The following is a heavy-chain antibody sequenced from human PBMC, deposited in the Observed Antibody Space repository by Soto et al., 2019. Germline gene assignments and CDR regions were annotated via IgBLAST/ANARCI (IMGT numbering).Heavy chain of an antibody. V-gene: IGHV1-46*01. Sequence: ASVKVSCKASGYTFTSYYMHWVRQAPGQGFEWMGIFNPSGGSTSYAQKFQGRVTMTRDTSTSTVYMELSSLSFEYTAVYYCARGIAAAGMVLDYWGQGTLVTVSS. CDR3: ARGIAAAGMVLDY. CDR2: FNPSGGST. CDR1: GYTFTSYY. J-gene: IGHJ4*02. D-gene: IGHD6-13*01.